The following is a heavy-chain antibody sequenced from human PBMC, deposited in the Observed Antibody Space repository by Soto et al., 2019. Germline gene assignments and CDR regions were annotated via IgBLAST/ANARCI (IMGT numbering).Heavy chain of an antibody. D-gene: IGHD3-3*01. V-gene: IGHV4-59*08. J-gene: IGHJ5*01. CDR1: GGSIRSYC. CDR2: ICNSGTT. CDR3: AGRTSLTSVEIFSGGLSGYNWVDP. Sequence: KPSETLSLTCTVSGGSIRSYCWTWIRQPPGEGLEWIGCICNSGTTNYNPSLKSRVAISIDTQKNQFSLQLTSVTAADTAFYYCAGRTSLTSVEIFSGGLSGYNWVDPWGRGTLVTVSS.